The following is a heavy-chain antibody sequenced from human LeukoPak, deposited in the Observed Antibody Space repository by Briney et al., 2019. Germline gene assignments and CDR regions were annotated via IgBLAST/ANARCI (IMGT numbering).Heavy chain of an antibody. D-gene: IGHD6-19*01. J-gene: IGHJ6*02. CDR2: ISAYNGNT. CDR3: ARDIPYSSGWYGIYGMDV. CDR1: GYTFTSYG. Sequence: ASVKVSCKASGYTFTSYGISWVRQAPGQGLEWMGWISAYNGNTNYAQKLQGRVTMTTDTSTSTAYMELRSLRSDDTAVYYCARDIPYSSGWYGIYGMDVWGQGTTVTVSS. V-gene: IGHV1-18*01.